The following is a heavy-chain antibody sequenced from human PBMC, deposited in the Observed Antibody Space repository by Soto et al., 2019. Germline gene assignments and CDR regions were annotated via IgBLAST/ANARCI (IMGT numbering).Heavy chain of an antibody. J-gene: IGHJ6*02. Sequence: PGGSLRLSCAASGFTFSSYAVSWVRQAPGKGLEWVSAISGSGGSTYYADSVKGRFTISRDNSKNTLYLQMNSLRAEDTAVYYCAKDGAYYYYYGMDVWGQGTTVTVSS. V-gene: IGHV3-23*01. D-gene: IGHD3-16*01. CDR3: AKDGAYYYYYGMDV. CDR1: GFTFSSYA. CDR2: ISGSGGST.